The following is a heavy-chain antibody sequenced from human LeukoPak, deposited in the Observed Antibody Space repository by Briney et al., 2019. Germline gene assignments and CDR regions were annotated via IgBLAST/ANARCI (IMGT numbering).Heavy chain of an antibody. J-gene: IGHJ3*02. CDR3: ARLSVGIYGDYGDAFDI. V-gene: IGHV1-69*05. CDR1: GGTFSSYA. CDR2: IIPIFGTA. Sequence: SVKVSCKASGGTFSSYAISWVRQAPGQGLEWMGGIIPIFGTANYAQKFQGRVTITTDESTSTAYMELSSLRSEDTAVYYRARLSVGIYGDYGDAFDIWGQGTMVTVSS. D-gene: IGHD4-17*01.